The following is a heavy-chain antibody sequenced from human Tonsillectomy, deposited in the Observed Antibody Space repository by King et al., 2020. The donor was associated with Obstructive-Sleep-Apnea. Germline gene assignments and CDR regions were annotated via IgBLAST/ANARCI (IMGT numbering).Heavy chain of an antibody. CDR1: GGSISSSSYY. Sequence: LQLQESGPGLVKPSETLSLTCTVSGGSISSSSYYWGWIRQSPGKGLEWIGSIYYSGSTYYNPSLKSRVTISVDTSKNQFSLKLSSVTAADTAVYYCVRLTEMTTVTTGCDYWGQGTLVTVSS. V-gene: IGHV4-39*07. CDR2: IYYSGST. CDR3: VRLTEMTTVTTGCDY. J-gene: IGHJ4*02. D-gene: IGHD4-17*01.